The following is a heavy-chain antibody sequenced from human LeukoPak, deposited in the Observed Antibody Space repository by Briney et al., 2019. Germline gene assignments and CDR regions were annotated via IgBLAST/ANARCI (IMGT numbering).Heavy chain of an antibody. D-gene: IGHD6-25*01. V-gene: IGHV1-8*01. J-gene: IGHJ5*02. CDR1: GYTFTSYD. Sequence: ASVKVSCKASGYTFTSYDINWVRQATGQGLEWMGWMNPNSGNTGYAQKFQGRVTMTRSISISTAYMELSSLRSEDTAVYYCARGRLPHNWFDPWGQGTLVTVSS. CDR2: MNPNSGNT. CDR3: ARGRLPHNWFDP.